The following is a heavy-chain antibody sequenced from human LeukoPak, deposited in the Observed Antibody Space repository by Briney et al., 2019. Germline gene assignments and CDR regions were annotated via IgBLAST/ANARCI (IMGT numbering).Heavy chain of an antibody. CDR3: ARGDSSGWINWFDP. D-gene: IGHD6-19*01. Sequence: PSQTLSLTCAISGDSVSSNSAAWNWIRQSPSRGLEWLGRTYYRSKWHNDYAVSVKSRITISPDTSKNQFSLQLNSVTPEDTAVYYCARGDSSGWINWFDPWGQGTLVTVSS. CDR2: TYYRSKWHN. J-gene: IGHJ5*02. CDR1: GDSVSSNSAA. V-gene: IGHV6-1*01.